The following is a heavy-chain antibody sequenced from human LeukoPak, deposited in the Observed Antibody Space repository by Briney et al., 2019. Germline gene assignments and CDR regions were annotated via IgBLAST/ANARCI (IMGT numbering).Heavy chain of an antibody. CDR2: IYYSGST. J-gene: IGHJ1*01. Sequence: SETLSLTCTVSGGSISSYYWSWIWQPPGKGLEWIGYIYYSGSTNYNPSLKGRVTISVDTSKNQFSLKLSSVTAADTAVYYCARLKYYHDSSGSRAEYFQHWGQGTLVTASS. V-gene: IGHV4-59*01. CDR3: ARLKYYHDSSGSRAEYFQH. CDR1: GGSISSYY. D-gene: IGHD3-22*01.